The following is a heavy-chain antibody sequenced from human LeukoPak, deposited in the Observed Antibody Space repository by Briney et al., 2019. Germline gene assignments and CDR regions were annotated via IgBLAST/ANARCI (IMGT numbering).Heavy chain of an antibody. V-gene: IGHV3-23*01. D-gene: IGHD3/OR15-3a*01. J-gene: IGHJ4*02. CDR1: GFTFSTYN. CDR3: AKHFCTGLDCSLFDS. CDR2: IRSAVETT. Sequence: GGSLRLSCAASGFTFSTYNMNWVRQAPGKGLEWISGIRSAVETTHYADSVKGRFIISRDDSKNALSLQLNSLRPEDTALYYCAKHFCTGLDCSLFDSWGQGTLVTVSS.